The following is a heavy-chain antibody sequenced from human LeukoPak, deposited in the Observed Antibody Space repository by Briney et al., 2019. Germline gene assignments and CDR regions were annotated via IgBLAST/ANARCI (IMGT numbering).Heavy chain of an antibody. V-gene: IGHV4-34*01. Sequence: KPSETLSLTCAVYGGSFSGYYWSWIRQPPGKGLEWIGEINHSGSTNYNPSLKSRVTISVDTSKNQFSLKLSSVTAADTAEYYCARTVLWFPYGGVDPWGQGTLVTVSS. J-gene: IGHJ5*02. D-gene: IGHD3-10*01. CDR2: INHSGST. CDR3: ARTVLWFPYGGVDP. CDR1: GGSFSGYY.